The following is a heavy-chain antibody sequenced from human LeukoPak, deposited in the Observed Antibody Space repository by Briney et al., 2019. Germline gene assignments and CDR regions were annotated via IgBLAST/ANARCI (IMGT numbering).Heavy chain of an antibody. CDR1: GGSISSYY. V-gene: IGHV4-59*01. D-gene: IGHD2-2*01. Sequence: PSETLSLTCTVSGGSISSYYWSWIRQPPGKGLEWIGNIYYSGSTNYNPSLKSRVTISVDTSKNQFSLKLSSVTTADTAVYYCASSSGYCSSTSCPRGYYYMDVWGKGTTVTVSS. CDR2: IYYSGST. J-gene: IGHJ6*03. CDR3: ASSSGYCSSTSCPRGYYYMDV.